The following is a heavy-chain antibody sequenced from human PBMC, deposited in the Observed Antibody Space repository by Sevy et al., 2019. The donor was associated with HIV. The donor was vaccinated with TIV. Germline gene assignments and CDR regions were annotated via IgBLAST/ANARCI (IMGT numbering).Heavy chain of an antibody. D-gene: IGHD1-1*01. V-gene: IGHV3-23*01. J-gene: IGHJ4*02. CDR1: GCTFSSSA. CDR2: INTSGPGT. Sequence: GESLSLSCAASGCTFSSSAMSWVRQPPGKGLEWVSTINTSGPGTYYAYSVRGQFTISRDNSKNTLYLQMNSLRAEDTAAYYCAKGDYNYNFLFDYWGQGPLVTVSS. CDR3: AKGDYNYNFLFDY.